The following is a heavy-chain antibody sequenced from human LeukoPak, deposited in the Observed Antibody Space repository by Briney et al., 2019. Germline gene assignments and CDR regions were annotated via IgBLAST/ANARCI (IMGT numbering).Heavy chain of an antibody. CDR3: ARAYSSGWHTPLGY. CDR2: IYGDGNT. Sequence: PAGSLRLSCAASGFTINNNYMSWVRQAPGKGLEWVSVIYGDGNTYYADSVKGRFTISRDNSKNTLSLQMNRLSAADTAVYYCARAYSSGWHTPLGYWGQGSLVTVSS. J-gene: IGHJ4*02. V-gene: IGHV3-53*01. D-gene: IGHD6-19*01. CDR1: GFTINNNY.